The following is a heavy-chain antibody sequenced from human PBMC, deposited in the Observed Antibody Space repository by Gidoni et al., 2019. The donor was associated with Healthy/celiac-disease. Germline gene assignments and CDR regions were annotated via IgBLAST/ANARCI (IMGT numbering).Heavy chain of an antibody. J-gene: IGHJ3*02. D-gene: IGHD3-9*01. CDR3: SNDNVGDAFDI. CDR1: GFTFSNAW. V-gene: IGHV3-15*01. CDR2: IKSKTDGGTT. Sequence: EVQLVESGGGLVKPGGSLRLSCAASGFTFSNAWMSWVRQAPGKGLEWVGRIKSKTDGGTTDYAAPVKGRFTISRDDSKNTLYLQMNSLKTEDTAVYYCSNDNVGDAFDIWGQGTMVTVSS.